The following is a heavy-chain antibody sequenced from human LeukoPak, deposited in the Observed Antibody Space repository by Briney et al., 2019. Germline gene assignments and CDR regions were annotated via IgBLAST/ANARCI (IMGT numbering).Heavy chain of an antibody. Sequence: SDTLSLTCAVSGYSISSGNWWGWIRQPPGKGLEWIGYIYYSGSIYYNPSLKSRVTMSVDTSKNQFSLKLSSVTAVDTAVYYCARSGCSSTSCYFPLYYYMDVWGKGTTVTVSS. V-gene: IGHV4-28*05. J-gene: IGHJ6*03. CDR1: GYSISSGNW. CDR3: ARSGCSSTSCYFPLYYYMDV. CDR2: IYYSGSI. D-gene: IGHD2-2*01.